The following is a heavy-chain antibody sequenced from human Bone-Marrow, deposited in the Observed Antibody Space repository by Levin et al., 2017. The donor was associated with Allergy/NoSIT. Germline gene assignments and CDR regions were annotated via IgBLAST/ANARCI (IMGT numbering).Heavy chain of an antibody. CDR3: TREGTAVAAFDV. CDR1: GYTFTGYY. V-gene: IGHV1-2*05. J-gene: IGHJ3*01. CDR2: INPKSGGT. D-gene: IGHD6-19*01. Sequence: ASVKVSCKASGYTFTGYYIHWVRQAPGQGLEWMGRINPKSGGTDYAQNFQGRVTMARDTSITTVSMELSTLTSGDTDVYYCTREGTAVAAFDVWGQGTLVTVSS.